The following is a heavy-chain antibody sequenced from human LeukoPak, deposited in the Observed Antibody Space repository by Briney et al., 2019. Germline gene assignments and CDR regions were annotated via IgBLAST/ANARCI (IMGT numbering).Heavy chain of an antibody. Sequence: GGSLRLSCAASGFTFSSYAMHWVRQAPGKGLEWVAVISYDGSNKYYADSVKGRFTISRDNSKNTLYLQMNSLRAEDTAVYYCARGGFDIWGQGTMVAVSS. J-gene: IGHJ3*02. CDR1: GFTFSSYA. CDR3: ARGGFDI. V-gene: IGHV3-30-3*01. CDR2: ISYDGSNK.